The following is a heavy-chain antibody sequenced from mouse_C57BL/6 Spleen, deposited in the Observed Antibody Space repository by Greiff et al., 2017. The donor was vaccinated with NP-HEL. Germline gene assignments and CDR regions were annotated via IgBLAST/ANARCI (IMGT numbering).Heavy chain of an antibody. J-gene: IGHJ3*01. CDR3: ARREDDGYYAAY. Sequence: QVHVKQPGTELVKPGASVKLSCKASGYTFTSYWMHWVKQRPGQGLEWIGNINPSNGGTNYNEKFKSKATLTVDKSSSTAYMQLSSLTSEDSAVYYCARREDDGYYAAYWGQGTLVTVSA. CDR2: INPSNGGT. D-gene: IGHD2-3*01. CDR1: GYTFTSYW. V-gene: IGHV1-53*01.